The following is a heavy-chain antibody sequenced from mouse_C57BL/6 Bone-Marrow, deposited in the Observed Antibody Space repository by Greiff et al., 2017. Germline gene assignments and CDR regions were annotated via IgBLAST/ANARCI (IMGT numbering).Heavy chain of an antibody. J-gene: IGHJ3*01. CDR1: GYTFTSYW. Sequence: QVQLKQPGAELVRPGSSVKLSCKASGYTFTSYWMDWVKQRPGQGLEWIGNIYPSDSETHYNQKFKDKATLTVDKSSSTAYMQLSSLTSEDSAVYYCARGGYYGSSPLAYWGQGTLVTVSA. CDR2: IYPSDSET. CDR3: ARGGYYGSSPLAY. V-gene: IGHV1-61*01. D-gene: IGHD1-1*01.